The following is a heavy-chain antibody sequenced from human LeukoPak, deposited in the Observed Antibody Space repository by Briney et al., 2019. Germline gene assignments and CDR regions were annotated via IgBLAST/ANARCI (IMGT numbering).Heavy chain of an antibody. J-gene: IGHJ5*02. CDR1: GGSMNNYY. V-gene: IGHV4-59*01. CDR2: IYYNGNS. CDR3: ARDVPRGVNWLDP. Sequence: SETLSLICTVSGGSMNNYYWSWIRQPPGKGLEWIGYIYYNGNSKYNPSLQSRVTLSVDMSKNHFSLRLTSVTAADTAVYYCARDVPRGVNWLDPWGQGILVTVSS. D-gene: IGHD2-2*01.